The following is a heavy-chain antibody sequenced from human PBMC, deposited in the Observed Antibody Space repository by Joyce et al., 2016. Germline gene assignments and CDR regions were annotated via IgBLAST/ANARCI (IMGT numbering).Heavy chain of an antibody. Sequence: QVTLKESGPTLVKPTQTLTLTCTFSGFSLSTSGVGVGWIRPPPGKALEWLSLICWDDDNHYSSSLKSRLTITKDSSKNQGVLTMTNMDPVDTATYYCAHAPATDQYYSMDVWGKGTTVTVSS. J-gene: IGHJ6*04. CDR1: GFSLSTSGVG. D-gene: IGHD6-25*01. CDR3: AHAPATDQYYSMDV. CDR2: ICWDDDN. V-gene: IGHV2-5*02.